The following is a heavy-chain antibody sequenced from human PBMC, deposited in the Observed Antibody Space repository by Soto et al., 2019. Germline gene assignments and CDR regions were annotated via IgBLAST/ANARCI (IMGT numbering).Heavy chain of an antibody. CDR3: ARVYSGSYSDY. V-gene: IGHV4-59*12. D-gene: IGHD1-26*01. Sequence: SETLSLTCTVSGGSIISYYWSWIRQPPGKGLEWIGYIYSSGNTNYNPSLKTRVTISVDKSKNQFSLKLSSVTAADTAVYYCARVYSGSYSDYWGQGTLVTVSS. J-gene: IGHJ4*02. CDR2: IYSSGNT. CDR1: GGSIISYY.